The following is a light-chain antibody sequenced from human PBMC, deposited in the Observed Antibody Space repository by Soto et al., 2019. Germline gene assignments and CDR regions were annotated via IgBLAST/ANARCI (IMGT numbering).Light chain of an antibody. CDR3: CSYAGIPTHVL. CDR2: EVS. J-gene: IGLJ2*01. Sequence: QSALTQPASVSGSPGQSITISCIGTSSDVGSYNLVSWYQQHPGKAPKVLIYEVSERPSGVSNRFSGSKSGNTASLTISGLQAEDEAEYYCCSYAGIPTHVLFGGGTKLTVL. V-gene: IGLV2-23*02. CDR1: SSDVGSYNL.